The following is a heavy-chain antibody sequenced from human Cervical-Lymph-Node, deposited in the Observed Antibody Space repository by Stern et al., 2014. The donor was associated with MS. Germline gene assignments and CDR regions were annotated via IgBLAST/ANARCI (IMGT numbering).Heavy chain of an antibody. D-gene: IGHD2-21*01. CDR1: GIIFGDYV. CDR2: ISWNSGDI. J-gene: IGHJ6*02. V-gene: IGHV3-9*01. CDR3: AKDLGEVFYYGMDV. Sequence: VQLVQSGGGLVQPGGSLRLSCAASGIIFGDYVMHWVRQAPGKGLEWVPGISWNSGDIAYTDSVKGRFTISRDNAKNSLYLHMNSLRAEDTALYYCAKDLGEVFYYGMDVWGQGTTVTVSS.